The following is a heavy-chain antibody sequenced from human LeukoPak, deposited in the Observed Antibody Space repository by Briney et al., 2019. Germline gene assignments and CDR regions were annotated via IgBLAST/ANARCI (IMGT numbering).Heavy chain of an antibody. D-gene: IGHD1-26*01. CDR2: ISSGGDST. V-gene: IGHV3-64*02. J-gene: IGHJ6*02. Sequence: GGSLRLSCATSGFSFNNYVMHWVRQAPGKGLEYTSAISSGGDSTYYADAVKGRFIISRDNSKKTLYLQMGSLRHEDSAVYYCARGGSPFGYYFGMDVWGQGTTVTVSS. CDR1: GFSFNNYV. CDR3: ARGGSPFGYYFGMDV.